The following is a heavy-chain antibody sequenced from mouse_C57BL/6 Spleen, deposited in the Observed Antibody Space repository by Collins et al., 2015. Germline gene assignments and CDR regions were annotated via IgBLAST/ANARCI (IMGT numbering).Heavy chain of an antibody. Sequence: LQQPGSELVRPGASVKLSCKASGYTFTSYWMHWVKQRPGQGLEWIGNIYPGSGSTNYDEKFKSKATLTVDTSSSTAYMQLSSLTSEDSAVYYCTRRYDAMDYWGQGTSVTVSS. CDR3: TRRYDAMDY. CDR2: IYPGSGST. V-gene: IGHV1S22*01. J-gene: IGHJ4*01. CDR1: GYTFTSYW.